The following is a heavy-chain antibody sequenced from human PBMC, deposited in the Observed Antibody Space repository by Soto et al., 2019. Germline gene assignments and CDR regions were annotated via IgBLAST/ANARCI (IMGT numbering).Heavy chain of an antibody. CDR2: ISDDGSTA. CDR3: ARGPRVSSTGTGAH. V-gene: IGHV3-74*01. CDR1: GFTFSAYW. D-gene: IGHD1-1*01. Sequence: VGSLRLSCSVSGFTFSAYWMHLVRQVPGKGLTWVSRISDDGSTATYADSVKGRFVISRDNAKNSLYLEMNTLRADDSGLYYCARGPRVSSTGTGAHWGRGTLVTVSS. J-gene: IGHJ4*02.